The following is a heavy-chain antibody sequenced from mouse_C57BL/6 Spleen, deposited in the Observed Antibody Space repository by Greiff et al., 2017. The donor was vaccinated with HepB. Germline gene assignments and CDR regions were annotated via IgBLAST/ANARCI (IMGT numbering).Heavy chain of an antibody. CDR2: ISSGGDYI. Sequence: EVQLVESGEGLVKPGGSLKLSCAASGFTFSSYAMSWVRPTPEKRLEWVAYISSGGDYIYYADTVKGRFTISRDNARNTLYLQMSSLKSEDTAMYYCTREWGYGSSYVGYFDVWGTGTTVTVSS. D-gene: IGHD1-1*01. CDR1: GFTFSSYA. J-gene: IGHJ1*03. V-gene: IGHV5-9-1*02. CDR3: TREWGYGSSYVGYFDV.